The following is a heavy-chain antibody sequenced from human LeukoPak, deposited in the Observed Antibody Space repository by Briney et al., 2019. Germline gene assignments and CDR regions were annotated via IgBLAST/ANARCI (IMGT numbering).Heavy chain of an antibody. CDR1: GFTFSNAW. CDR3: TTSYGGFFDY. Sequence: GGSLRLSCAASGFTFSNAWMSWVRQAPGKGLEWVGRIKSKTGGGTTDYAAPVKGRFTISRDESKNTLYLQMNSLKTEDTAVYYCTTSYGGFFDYWGQGTLVTVSS. D-gene: IGHD4-23*01. J-gene: IGHJ4*02. V-gene: IGHV3-15*01. CDR2: IKSKTGGGTT.